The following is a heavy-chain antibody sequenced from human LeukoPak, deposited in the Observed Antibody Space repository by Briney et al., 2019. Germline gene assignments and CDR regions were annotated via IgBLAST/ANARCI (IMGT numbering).Heavy chain of an antibody. D-gene: IGHD3-22*01. CDR2: INPNSGGT. Sequence: ASVKVSCKASGYTFTGYYMHWVRQAPGQGLEWMGWINPNSGGTNYAQKFQGRVTMTRDTSISTAYMELSRLRSDDTAVYYCARLEGTYDSTQRLFDYWGQGTLVTVSS. CDR3: ARLEGTYDSTQRLFDY. V-gene: IGHV1-2*02. CDR1: GYTFTGYY. J-gene: IGHJ4*02.